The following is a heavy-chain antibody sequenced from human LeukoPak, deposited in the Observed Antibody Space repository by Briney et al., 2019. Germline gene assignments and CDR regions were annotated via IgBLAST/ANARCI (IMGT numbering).Heavy chain of an antibody. CDR3: ARAGGGWYYCYYMDV. CDR1: GFTFSSYW. D-gene: IGHD4-23*01. CDR2: IKQDGSEK. Sequence: GGSLRLPCAASGFTFSSYWMSWVRQAPGKGLEWVANIKQDGSEKYYVDSVKGRFTISRDNAKNSLYLQMNSLRAEDTAVYYCARAGGGWYYCYYMDVWGKGPRSPSP. V-gene: IGHV3-7*01. J-gene: IGHJ6*03.